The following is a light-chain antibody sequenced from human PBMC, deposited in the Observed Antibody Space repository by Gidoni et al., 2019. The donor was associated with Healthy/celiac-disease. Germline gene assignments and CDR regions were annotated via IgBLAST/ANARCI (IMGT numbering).Light chain of an antibody. Sequence: IHFTQSPSSLSASVGDRVTITCQASQGISSYLDWYQQKPGKAPKLLIYDASTLQSGVPSRFSGSGSGTDFTLTISSLQPEDFATYYCQQHNNYPLTFGGGTKVEIK. CDR1: QGISSY. CDR3: QQHNNYPLT. J-gene: IGKJ4*01. CDR2: DAS. V-gene: IGKV1-9*01.